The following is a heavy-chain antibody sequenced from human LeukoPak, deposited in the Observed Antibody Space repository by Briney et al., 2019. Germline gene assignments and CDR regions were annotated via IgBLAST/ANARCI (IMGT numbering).Heavy chain of an antibody. V-gene: IGHV3-23*01. CDR3: AKRGSGYYYDY. D-gene: IGHD3-22*01. J-gene: IGHJ4*02. CDR2: IGDSGTST. CDR1: GFTFSNYA. Sequence: GGSLRLSCAASGFTFSNYAIHWVRQAPGKGLEWVARIGDSGTSTHYADSVKGRFTISRGNSKNTLYLQLNSLRAEDTAVYHCAKRGSGYYYDYFGQGILVTVSS.